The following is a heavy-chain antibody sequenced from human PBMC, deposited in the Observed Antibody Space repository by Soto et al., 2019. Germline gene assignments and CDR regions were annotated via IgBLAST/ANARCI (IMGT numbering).Heavy chain of an antibody. D-gene: IGHD6-6*01. Sequence: ASVKVSCKASGYTFTSYGISWVRQAPGQGLEWMGWISAYNGNTNYAQKFQGRVTITADESTSTAYMELSSLRSEDTAVYYCARAFDSSSSGLYYYYYGMDVWGQGTTVTVSS. V-gene: IGHV1-18*01. CDR3: ARAFDSSSSGLYYYYYGMDV. CDR2: ISAYNGNT. J-gene: IGHJ6*02. CDR1: GYTFTSYG.